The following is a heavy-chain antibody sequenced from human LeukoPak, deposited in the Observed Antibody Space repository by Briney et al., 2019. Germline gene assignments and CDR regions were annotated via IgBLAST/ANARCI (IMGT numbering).Heavy chain of an antibody. CDR1: GGSISSYH. J-gene: IGHJ3*02. Sequence: SETLSLTCSVSGGSISSYHWGWIRQPPGKGLEWIGYIYHSGSTYYNPSLKSRVTISVDRSKNQFSLKLSSVTAADTAVYYCARDAVQLESDAFDIWGQGTMVTVSS. CDR2: IYHSGST. CDR3: ARDAVQLESDAFDI. D-gene: IGHD1-1*01. V-gene: IGHV4-59*12.